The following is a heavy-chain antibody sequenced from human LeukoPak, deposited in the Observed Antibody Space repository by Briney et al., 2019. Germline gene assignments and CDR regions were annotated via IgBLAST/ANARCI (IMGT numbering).Heavy chain of an antibody. CDR1: GSIFTSYW. V-gene: IGHV5-51*01. Sequence: GASLQISCEGSGSIFTSYWMGWVRPLPGKGLEWMGIIYPGDSDTTYSPSFQGHVTISAEKSISTAYLQWSSLKASDTAMYYCARRMATIGAFAFDIWGQGTMVTVSS. J-gene: IGHJ3*02. CDR3: ARRMATIGAFAFDI. CDR2: IYPGDSDT. D-gene: IGHD5-12*01.